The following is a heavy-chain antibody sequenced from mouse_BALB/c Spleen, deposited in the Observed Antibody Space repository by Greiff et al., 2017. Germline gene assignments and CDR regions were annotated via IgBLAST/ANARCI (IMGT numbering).Heavy chain of an antibody. J-gene: IGHJ4*01. V-gene: IGHV1S81*02. CDR3: ARDYYGSRDAMDY. D-gene: IGHD1-1*01. CDR2: INPSNGRT. CDR1: GYTFTSYW. Sequence: VQLQQPGAELVKPGASVKLSCKASGYTFTSYWMHWVKQRPGQGLEWIGEINPSNGRTNYNEKFKSKATLTVDKSSSTAYMQLSSLTSEDSAVYYCARDYYGSRDAMDYWGQGTSVTVSS.